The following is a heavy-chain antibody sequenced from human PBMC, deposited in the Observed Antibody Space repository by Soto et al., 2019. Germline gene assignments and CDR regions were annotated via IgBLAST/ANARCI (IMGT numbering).Heavy chain of an antibody. J-gene: IGHJ6*02. CDR2: IWYDGSNK. CDR1: GFTFSSSG. V-gene: IGHV3-33*01. Sequence: QVQLVESGGGVVQPGRSLRLSCAASGFTFSSSGMHWVRQAPGKGLEWVAVIWYDGSNKYYADSVKGRFTISRDISKSTLYLQMNSLRAEDTAVYYCARVRGNYDYYYYSGMDVWGQGTTVTVSS. D-gene: IGHD4-4*01. CDR3: ARVRGNYDYYYYSGMDV.